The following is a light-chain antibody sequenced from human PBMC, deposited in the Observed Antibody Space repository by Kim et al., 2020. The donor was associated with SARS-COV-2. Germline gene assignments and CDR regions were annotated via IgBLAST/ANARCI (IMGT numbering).Light chain of an antibody. V-gene: IGKV1-5*01. J-gene: IGKJ2*01. Sequence: DIQMTQSPSTLSASVGDRVTITCRASQSISSWLAWYQQKPGKAPKLLIYDASSLGSGVPSRFSGSGSETEFTLTISSLQPDDVATYYCQQYISYSSFGQGTKLAI. CDR1: QSISSW. CDR3: QQYISYSS. CDR2: DAS.